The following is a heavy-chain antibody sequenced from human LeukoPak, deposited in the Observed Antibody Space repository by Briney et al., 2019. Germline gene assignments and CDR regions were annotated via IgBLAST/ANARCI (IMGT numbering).Heavy chain of an antibody. Sequence: GGSLRLSCAASGFTFSSYSMNWVRQAPGKGLEWVSSISSSSSYIYYADSVKGRFTISRDNAKNSLYLQMNSLRAEDTAVYYCARDKISSGSYYLLWGWGQGTLVTVSS. V-gene: IGHV3-21*01. CDR3: ARDKISSGSYYLLWG. J-gene: IGHJ4*02. D-gene: IGHD3-10*01. CDR2: ISSSSSYI. CDR1: GFTFSSYS.